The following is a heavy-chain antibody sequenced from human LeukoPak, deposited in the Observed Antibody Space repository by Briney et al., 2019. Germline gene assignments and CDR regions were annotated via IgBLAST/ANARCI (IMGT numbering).Heavy chain of an antibody. Sequence: SETLSLTCTVSGGSISSYYWSWIRQPPGKGLEWIGYIYYSGSTNYNPSLKSQVTISVDTSKNQFSLKLSSVTAADTAVYYCASGGGGWYYFDYWGQGTLVTVSS. CDR2: IYYSGST. J-gene: IGHJ4*02. CDR3: ASGGGGWYYFDY. V-gene: IGHV4-59*01. D-gene: IGHD6-19*01. CDR1: GGSISSYY.